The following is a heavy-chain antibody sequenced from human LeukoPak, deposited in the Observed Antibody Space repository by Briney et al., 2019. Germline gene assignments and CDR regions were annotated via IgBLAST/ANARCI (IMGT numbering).Heavy chain of an antibody. J-gene: IGHJ5*02. CDR1: GYRFTSYW. CDR3: ARSVSGSYYWFDP. V-gene: IGHV5-51*01. Sequence: GESLKISFKGSGYRFTSYWIGWVRPMPGKGVEWMRIIYPGDSDTRYSPSFQGQVTISADKSISTAYLQWSSLKASDTAMYYCARSVSGSYYWFDPWGQGTLVTVSS. CDR2: IYPGDSDT. D-gene: IGHD1-26*01.